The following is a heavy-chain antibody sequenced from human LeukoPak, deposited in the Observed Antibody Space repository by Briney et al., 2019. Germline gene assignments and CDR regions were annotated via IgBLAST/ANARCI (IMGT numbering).Heavy chain of an antibody. CDR1: GFSFSSYW. J-gene: IGHJ4*02. CDR2: INEDESQK. CDR3: ARDIPRGASHLDY. V-gene: IGHV3-7*01. D-gene: IGHD1-26*01. Sequence: GGSLRLSCETSGFSFSSYWMTWVRQAPGKGPEWVANINEDESQKNFVDSVKGRFTISRDNAESSLYLQMNSLRVEDTAVYYCARDIPRGASHLDYWGQGTLVTVSS.